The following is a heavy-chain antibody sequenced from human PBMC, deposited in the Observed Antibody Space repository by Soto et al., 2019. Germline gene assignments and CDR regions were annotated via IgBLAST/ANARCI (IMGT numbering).Heavy chain of an antibody. CDR2: ISGSGGST. CDR3: ARGKQQLVDWFDP. V-gene: IGHV3-23*01. J-gene: IGHJ5*02. CDR1: GFTFSSYA. D-gene: IGHD6-13*01. Sequence: AGGSLRLSCAASGFTFSSYAMSWVRQAPGKGLEWVSAISGSGGSTYYADSVKGRFTISRDNSKNTLYLQMNSLRAEDTAVYYCARGKQQLVDWFDPWGQGTLVTVSS.